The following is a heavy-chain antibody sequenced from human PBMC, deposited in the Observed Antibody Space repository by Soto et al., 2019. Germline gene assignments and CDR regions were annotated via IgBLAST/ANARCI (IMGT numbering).Heavy chain of an antibody. Sequence: PSDTLSLTCAVSGGSISSGGYSWSWIRQPPGKGLEWIGYMYHSGSTYYNPSLKSRVTISIDRSKNQFSLKLSSVTAADTAVYYCARVPDRWGQGTLVTVSS. CDR3: ARVPDR. J-gene: IGHJ5*02. V-gene: IGHV4-30-2*01. D-gene: IGHD2-2*01. CDR1: GGSISSGGYS. CDR2: MYHSGST.